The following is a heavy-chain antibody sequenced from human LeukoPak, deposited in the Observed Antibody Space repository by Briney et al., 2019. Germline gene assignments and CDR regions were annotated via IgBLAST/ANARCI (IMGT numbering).Heavy chain of an antibody. Sequence: PGGSLRLSCAASGFTFDDYAMHWVRQAPGKGLEWVSGISWNSGSIGYADSVKGRFTISRDNAKNSLYLQMNSLRAEDTALYYCAKARPRPYSPINYFDYWGQGTLVTVSS. J-gene: IGHJ4*02. CDR2: ISWNSGSI. D-gene: IGHD5-18*01. CDR1: GFTFDDYA. V-gene: IGHV3-9*01. CDR3: AKARPRPYSPINYFDY.